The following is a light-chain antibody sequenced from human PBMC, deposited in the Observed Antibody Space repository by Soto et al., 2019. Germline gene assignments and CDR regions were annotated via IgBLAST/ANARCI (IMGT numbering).Light chain of an antibody. CDR3: QTWDTGIRV. Sequence: QPVLTQSPSASASLGASVKLTCTLSSGHSNYVIAWHQQQPEKGPRYLMKLNSDGSHSKGDGIPDRFSGSSSGAERYLTISNLQSEDEADYYCQTWDTGIRVFGGGTKLTVL. J-gene: IGLJ2*01. CDR1: SGHSNYV. CDR2: LNSDGSH. V-gene: IGLV4-69*01.